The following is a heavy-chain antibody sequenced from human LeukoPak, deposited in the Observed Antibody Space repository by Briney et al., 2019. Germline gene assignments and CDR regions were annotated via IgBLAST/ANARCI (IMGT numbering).Heavy chain of an antibody. Sequence: GGSLRLSCAVSGSTFSSYWIHCVRQAPGKGLEWVSRIYSDGTTTSYADSVKGRFTISRDNAKNTLYLQMNSLRAEDTAVYYCSREQHGGRYFDYWGQGTLVTVSS. CDR1: GSTFSSYW. J-gene: IGHJ4*02. V-gene: IGHV3-74*01. CDR3: SREQHGGRYFDY. D-gene: IGHD3-16*01. CDR2: IYSDGTTT.